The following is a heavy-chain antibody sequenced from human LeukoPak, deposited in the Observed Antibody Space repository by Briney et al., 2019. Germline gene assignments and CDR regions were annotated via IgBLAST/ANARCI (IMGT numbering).Heavy chain of an antibody. Sequence: SETLSLTCTVSGGSISSHYWSWIRQPPGKGLEWIEYIYYSGSTNYNPSLKSRVAISVDTSKNQFSLKLSSVTAADTAVYYCARGAGSDFWSGYYRDYFDYWGQGTLVTVSS. CDR2: IYYSGST. D-gene: IGHD3-3*01. J-gene: IGHJ4*02. CDR3: ARGAGSDFWSGYYRDYFDY. CDR1: GGSISSHY. V-gene: IGHV4-59*11.